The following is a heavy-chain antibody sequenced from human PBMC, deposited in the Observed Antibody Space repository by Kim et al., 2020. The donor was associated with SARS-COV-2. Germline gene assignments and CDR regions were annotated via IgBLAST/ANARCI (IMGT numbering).Heavy chain of an antibody. CDR1: GFTFSSYG. V-gene: IGHV3-30*18. CDR3: AKDCLKISGYSSGWFSPKRTQPPQH. D-gene: IGHD6-19*01. CDR2: ISYDGSNK. Sequence: GGSLRLSCAASGFTFSSYGMHWVRQAPGKGLEWVAVISYDGSNKYYADSVKGRFTISRDNSKNTLYLQMNSLRAEDTAVYYCAKDCLKISGYSSGWFSPKRTQPPQHWGQGTLVTVSS. J-gene: IGHJ1*01.